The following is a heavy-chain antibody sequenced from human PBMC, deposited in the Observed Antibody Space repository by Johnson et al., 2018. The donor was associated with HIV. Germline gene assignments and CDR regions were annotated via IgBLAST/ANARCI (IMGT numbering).Heavy chain of an antibody. CDR2: IKQDGSEK. V-gene: IGHV3-7*05. D-gene: IGHD6-19*01. CDR1: GFTFSLYW. J-gene: IGHJ3*02. CDR3: ARVGAVAGLYSI. Sequence: VQLVESGGGLVQPGGSLRLSCAASGFTFSLYWMTWVRQAPGKGLEWVANIKQDGSEKYYVDSVKGRFTIFRDNAKNSLYRQMNSLRAEDTALYYCARVGAVAGLYSIWGQGTMVTVSS.